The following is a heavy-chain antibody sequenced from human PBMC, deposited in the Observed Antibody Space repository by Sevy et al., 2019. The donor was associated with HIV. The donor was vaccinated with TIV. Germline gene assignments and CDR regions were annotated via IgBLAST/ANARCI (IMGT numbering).Heavy chain of an antibody. J-gene: IGHJ4*02. CDR3: SHETFGRFES. CDR2: IKADGSDK. Sequence: GRSLRLSCAASGFTFSANWMNWVRQAPGKGLEWVANIKADGSDKHYVDSVEGRFTISRDNAKNLLFLQMNSLRVEDTAVYYWSHETFGRFESWGQGTLVTVSS. D-gene: IGHD3-16*01. CDR1: GFTFSANW. V-gene: IGHV3-7*01.